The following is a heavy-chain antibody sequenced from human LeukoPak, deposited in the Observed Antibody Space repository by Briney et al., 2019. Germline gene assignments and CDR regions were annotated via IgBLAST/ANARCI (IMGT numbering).Heavy chain of an antibody. V-gene: IGHV1-2*02. CDR2: INPNGGGT. J-gene: IGHJ5*02. D-gene: IGHD3-10*01. CDR3: ARDLDYYGSGSLTYP. CDR1: GYTFTGYD. Sequence: EASVKVSCKTSGYTFTGYDINWVRQAPGQGLEWMGWINPNGGGTNYAQKFQGRVTMTRDTSISTAYMELSRLRSDDTAVYYCARDLDYYGSGSLTYPWGQGTLVTASS.